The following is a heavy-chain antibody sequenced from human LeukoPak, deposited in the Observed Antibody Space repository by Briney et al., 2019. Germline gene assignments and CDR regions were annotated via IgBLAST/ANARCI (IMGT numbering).Heavy chain of an antibody. J-gene: IGHJ4*02. V-gene: IGHV4-38-2*02. Sequence: PSETLSLTCSVSGYSISTAYYWSWIRQPPGEGLEWIGTISHSGSPYYNPSLKSRVTISLDTSKNQFSLRLSSVTAADTAVYYCARGDRPWDFQHRGGKFGDWGQGTLVTVSS. CDR1: GYSISTAYY. CDR3: ARGDRPWDFQHRGGKFGD. D-gene: IGHD1-26*01. CDR2: ISHSGSP.